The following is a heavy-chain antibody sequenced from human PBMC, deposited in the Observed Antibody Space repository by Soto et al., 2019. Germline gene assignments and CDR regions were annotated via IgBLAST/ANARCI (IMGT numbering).Heavy chain of an antibody. CDR2: ISYDGSNK. Sequence: GGSLRLSCAASGFTFSSYGMHWVRQAPGKGLEWVAVISYDGSNKYYADSVKGRFTISRDNSKNTLYLQMNSLRAEDTAVYYCAKSMSLWFGELFRTPYYYYGMDVWGQGTTVTVSS. CDR1: GFTFSSYG. V-gene: IGHV3-30*18. D-gene: IGHD3-10*01. CDR3: AKSMSLWFGELFRTPYYYYGMDV. J-gene: IGHJ6*02.